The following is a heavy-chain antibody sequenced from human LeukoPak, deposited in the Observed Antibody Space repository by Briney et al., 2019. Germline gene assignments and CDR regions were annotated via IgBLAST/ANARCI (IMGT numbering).Heavy chain of an antibody. CDR3: ASTYSSGWYFDY. CDR2: IYTSGST. Sequence: SETLSLTCTVSGGSISSYYWSWIRQPAGKGLEWIGRIYTSGSTNYNPSLKSRVTMSVDTSKNQFSLKLSSVTAADTAVYYCASTYSSGWYFDYWGQGTLVTVSS. V-gene: IGHV4-4*07. J-gene: IGHJ4*02. D-gene: IGHD6-19*01. CDR1: GGSISSYY.